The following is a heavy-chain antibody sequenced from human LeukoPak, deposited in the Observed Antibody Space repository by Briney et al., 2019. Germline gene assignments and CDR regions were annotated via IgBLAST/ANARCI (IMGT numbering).Heavy chain of an antibody. CDR2: IGNSVGST. CDR1: GFTFSSYA. V-gene: IGHV3-23*01. D-gene: IGHD5-12*01. CDR3: AKAFKTLYSGYDPYCFDY. Sequence: PGGSLRLSCAASGFTFSSYAMSWVRQAPGKGVEWVSGIGNSVGSTYYADSVKGGFTIHRDNSKNTLYLQMNSLTDDDTAVYYCAKAFKTLYSGYDPYCFDYWGQGTLVTVSS. J-gene: IGHJ4*02.